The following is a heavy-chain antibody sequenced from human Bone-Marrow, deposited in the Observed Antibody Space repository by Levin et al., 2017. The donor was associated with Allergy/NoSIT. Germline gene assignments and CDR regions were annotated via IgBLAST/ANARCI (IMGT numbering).Heavy chain of an antibody. Sequence: SETLSLTCIVSGGSISGTNYYWGWVRQPPGPGLQWIGTIYYTGTTYYNPSLESRITISVDTSRNQLSLKLSSVTVADAAVYYCARSPNVGFFYYMDIWGKGTTVTVSS. J-gene: IGHJ6*03. V-gene: IGHV4-39*01. CDR3: ARSPNVGFFYYMDI. CDR1: GGSISGTNYY. D-gene: IGHD1-26*01. CDR2: IYYTGTT.